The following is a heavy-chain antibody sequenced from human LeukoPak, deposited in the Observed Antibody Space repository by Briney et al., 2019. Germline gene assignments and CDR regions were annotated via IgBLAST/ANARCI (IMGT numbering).Heavy chain of an antibody. D-gene: IGHD5-18*01. CDR1: GFTFSRYW. V-gene: IGHV3-7*03. CDR3: ARVSPAILTYGYFKAPFEIDY. CDR2: IKQDGSEK. J-gene: IGHJ4*02. Sequence: PGGSLRLSCAASGFTFSRYWMSWVRQAPGKGLEWVANIKQDGSEKYYVDSVKGRFTISRDNAKNSLYLQMNSLRAEDTAVYYCARVSPAILTYGYFKAPFEIDYWGQGTLVTVSS.